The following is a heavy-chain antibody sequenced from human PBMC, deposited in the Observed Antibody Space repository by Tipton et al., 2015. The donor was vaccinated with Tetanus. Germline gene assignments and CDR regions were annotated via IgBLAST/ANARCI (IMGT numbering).Heavy chain of an antibody. CDR3: ARLNCGGHFFFPSFDL. CDR2: IYYGGTT. V-gene: IGHV4-59*01. D-gene: IGHD2-21*02. CDR1: GGSISSYS. Sequence: TLSLTCSVSGGSISSYSLSWIRQSPGKGLEWIGYIYYGGTTKYNPSLKSRVTMSFDTSKNRFSLKMTSVTAADTPVYSCARLNCGGHFFFPSFDLWGRGSLVSVSS. J-gene: IGHJ2*01.